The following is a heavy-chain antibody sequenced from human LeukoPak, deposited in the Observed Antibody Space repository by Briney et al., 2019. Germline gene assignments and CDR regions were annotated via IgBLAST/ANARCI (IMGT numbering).Heavy chain of an antibody. D-gene: IGHD3-3*01. CDR1: GFTFSSYG. CDR2: IKQDGSEK. J-gene: IGHJ6*02. CDR3: ARAGNYDFWSGYFAYYYGMDV. Sequence: GGSLRLSCAASGFTFSSYGMHWVRQAPGKGLEWVANIKQDGSEKYYVDSVKGRFTISRDNAKNSLYLQMNSLRAEDTAVYYCARAGNYDFWSGYFAYYYGMDVWGQGTTVTVSS. V-gene: IGHV3-7*01.